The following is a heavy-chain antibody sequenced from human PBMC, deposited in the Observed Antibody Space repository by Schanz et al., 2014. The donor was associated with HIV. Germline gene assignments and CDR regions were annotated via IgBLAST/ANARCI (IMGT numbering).Heavy chain of an antibody. V-gene: IGHV4-34*01. CDR2: INHSGST. Sequence: QVQLQHWGAGLLKPSETLSLTCAVYGGSFSGYYWSWIRQPPGKGLEWIGEINHSGSTNYNPSLKGRVHMIVDPSKGQFPLTLASVTAADTAVYYCARGVRRDCSTPDCNTGWFDPGGQGTLVTVSS. D-gene: IGHD2-15*01. CDR3: ARGVRRDCSTPDCNTGWFDP. J-gene: IGHJ5*02. CDR1: GGSFSGYY.